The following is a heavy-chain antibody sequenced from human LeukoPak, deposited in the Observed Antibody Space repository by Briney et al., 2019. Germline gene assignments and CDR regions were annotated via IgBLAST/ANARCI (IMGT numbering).Heavy chain of an antibody. Sequence: GGSLRLSCAASGLTFTNAWMSWVRQAPGRGLEWVGLIKSKNDGGTTDYAAPVKGRFTISRDDSKNTLFLQMNGLQTEDTAVYFCTTGYGSGWYSKTGDFWGQGTLVTVSS. CDR3: TTGYGSGWYSKTGDF. D-gene: IGHD6-19*01. CDR2: IKSKNDGGTT. J-gene: IGHJ4*02. V-gene: IGHV3-15*01. CDR1: GLTFTNAW.